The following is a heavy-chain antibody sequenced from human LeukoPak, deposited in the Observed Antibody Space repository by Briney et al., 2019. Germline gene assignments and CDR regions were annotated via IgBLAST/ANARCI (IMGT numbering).Heavy chain of an antibody. CDR1: GGSISSSSYY. D-gene: IGHD3-16*02. V-gene: IGHV4-39*07. J-gene: IGHJ3*02. Sequence: SETLSLTCTVSGGSISSSSYYWGWIRQPPGKGLEWIGSMYYSGSGTTYYNPSLKSRVTISVDTSKNQFSLKLSSVTAADTAVYYCARGGRIMITFGGVIVLNDAFDIWGQGTMVTVSS. CDR3: ARGGRIMITFGGVIVLNDAFDI. CDR2: MYYSGSGTT.